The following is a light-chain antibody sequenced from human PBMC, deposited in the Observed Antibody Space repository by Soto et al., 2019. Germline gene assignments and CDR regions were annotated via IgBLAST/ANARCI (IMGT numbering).Light chain of an antibody. V-gene: IGLV1-40*01. CDR1: SSNIGAGYD. Sequence: QSVLTQPPSVSGAPGQRVTISCTGSSSNIGAGYDVHWYQQLPGTAPKLLIYGNSNRPSGVPDRFSGSESGTSASLAITGLQAEDEADYYCQSYDSSLSGSWVFGGGTQLTVL. J-gene: IGLJ3*02. CDR2: GNS. CDR3: QSYDSSLSGSWV.